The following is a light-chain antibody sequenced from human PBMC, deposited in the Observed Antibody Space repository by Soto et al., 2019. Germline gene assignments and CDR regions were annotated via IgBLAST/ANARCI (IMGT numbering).Light chain of an antibody. CDR3: CSYARSSTYV. J-gene: IGLJ1*01. CDR2: EVS. CDR1: SSDVGSFNL. V-gene: IGLV2-23*02. Sequence: QSALTQPASVSGSPGQSITISCTGTSSDVGSFNLVSWYEQHPGKAPKLVIYEVSKRPSGVSNRFSGSKSGNTASLTISGPQPEDEADYYCCSYARSSTYVFGPGTK.